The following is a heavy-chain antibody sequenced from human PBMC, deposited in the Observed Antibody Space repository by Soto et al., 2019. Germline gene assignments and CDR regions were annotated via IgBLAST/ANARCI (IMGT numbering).Heavy chain of an antibody. CDR3: ARGGPENDY. CDR1: GGTFSSYA. J-gene: IGHJ4*02. CDR2: IIPMSGAI. D-gene: IGHD1-26*01. Sequence: QVQLVQSGAEVKKPGSSVKVSCKASGGTFSSYALSWVRQAPGQGLEWMGGIIPMSGAINYAQKFQGRVTFTADESTNTAYLELTSLRSEDTAVYYCARGGPENDYWGQGTLVTVSS. V-gene: IGHV1-69*12.